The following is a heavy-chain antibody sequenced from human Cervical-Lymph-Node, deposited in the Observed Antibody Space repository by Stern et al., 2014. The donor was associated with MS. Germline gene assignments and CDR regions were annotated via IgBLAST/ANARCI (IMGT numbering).Heavy chain of an antibody. CDR1: GGTFSNSA. J-gene: IGHJ6*02. Sequence: VQLLESGAEVKKPGSSVKVSCRTSGGTFSNSAFSWIRQAPGPGLEWMGAIILILGTATYAQMFQGRVTISAHESTNTAYMELSSLRSEDTAVYYGATSADFYSAMDVWGPGTTVAVSS. CDR2: IILILGTA. V-gene: IGHV1-69*01. CDR3: ATSADFYSAMDV. D-gene: IGHD3-3*01.